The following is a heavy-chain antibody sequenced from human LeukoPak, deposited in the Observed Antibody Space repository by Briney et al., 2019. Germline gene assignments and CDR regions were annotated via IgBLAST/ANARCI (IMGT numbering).Heavy chain of an antibody. CDR3: ARDLLSTAGYFDY. J-gene: IGHJ4*02. Sequence: SVKVSCKASGGTFSSYAISWVRQAPGQGLEWMGGIIPIFGTANYAQKFQGRVTITADESTSTAYMELSSLRSEDTAVYYCARDLLSTAGYFDYWGQGTLVTVSS. D-gene: IGHD6-19*01. CDR1: GGTFSSYA. V-gene: IGHV1-69*01. CDR2: IIPIFGTA.